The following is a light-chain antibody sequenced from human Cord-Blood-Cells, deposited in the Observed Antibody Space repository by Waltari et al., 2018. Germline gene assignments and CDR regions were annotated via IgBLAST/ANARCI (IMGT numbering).Light chain of an antibody. CDR1: QSVSSSY. CDR2: GAS. Sequence: DIVLTQSPGTLSLSPGERATLSCRASQSVSSSYLAWYQPKPGQAPRLLIYGASSRATGIPDRFSGSGSGTDFTLTISRLEPEDFAVYYCQQYGSSYTFGQGTKLEIK. V-gene: IGKV3-20*01. CDR3: QQYGSSYT. J-gene: IGKJ2*01.